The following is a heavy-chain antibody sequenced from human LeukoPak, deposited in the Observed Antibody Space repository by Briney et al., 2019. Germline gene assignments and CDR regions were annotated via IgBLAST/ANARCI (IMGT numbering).Heavy chain of an antibody. CDR3: ARESRGSGSQSPLDY. D-gene: IGHD3-10*01. CDR2: IYYSGST. CDR1: GGSISSYY. J-gene: IGHJ4*02. Sequence: SETLSLTCTVSGGSISSYYWSWIRQPPGKGLEWIGYIYYSGSTNYNPSLKSRVTISVDTSKNQFSLKLSSVTAADTAVYYCARESRGSGSQSPLDYWGQGTLVTVSS. V-gene: IGHV4-59*01.